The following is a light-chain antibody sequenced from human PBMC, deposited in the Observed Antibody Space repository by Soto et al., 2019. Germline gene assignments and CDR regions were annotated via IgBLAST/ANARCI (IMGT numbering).Light chain of an antibody. CDR2: DAT. CDR3: DQYASSPHT. V-gene: IGKV3-20*01. J-gene: IGKJ2*01. CDR1: QSVARNL. Sequence: EIVLTQSPGTLSLSPGERATLSCRASQSVARNLLAWFQQRPGQPPRLLIYDATGRATGIPDRFSASGSATAFTLTINRLEPEELAVYYCDQYASSPHTFGLGTKVEIK.